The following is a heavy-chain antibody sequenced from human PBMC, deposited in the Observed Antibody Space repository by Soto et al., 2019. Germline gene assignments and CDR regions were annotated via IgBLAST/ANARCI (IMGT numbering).Heavy chain of an antibody. CDR1: GFTFSSYE. D-gene: IGHD2-2*02. V-gene: IGHV3-48*03. Sequence: EVQLVESGGGLVQPGGSLRLSCAASGFTFSSYEMNWVRQAPGKGLEWVSYISSSGSTIYYADSVKGRFTISRDNAKNSLYLQMNSLRAEDTAVYYCARAPISVVPAAIVSLRRDYYYGMDVWGQGTTVTVSS. J-gene: IGHJ6*02. CDR2: ISSSGSTI. CDR3: ARAPISVVPAAIVSLRRDYYYGMDV.